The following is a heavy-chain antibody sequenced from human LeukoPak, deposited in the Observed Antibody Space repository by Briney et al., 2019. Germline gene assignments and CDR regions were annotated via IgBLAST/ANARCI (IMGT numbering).Heavy chain of an antibody. CDR1: GGSISSYY. J-gene: IGHJ5*02. CDR3: ARDRLYFISTSCSACFDP. Sequence: SETLSLTCTVSGGSISSYYWSWIRQPAGKGLEWIGRIYTSGSTNYNPSLKSRVTMSVDTSKNQFSLKLSSVTAADTAVYYWARDRLYFISTSCSACFDPWGQGTLVTVSS. CDR2: IYTSGST. D-gene: IGHD2-2*01. V-gene: IGHV4-4*07.